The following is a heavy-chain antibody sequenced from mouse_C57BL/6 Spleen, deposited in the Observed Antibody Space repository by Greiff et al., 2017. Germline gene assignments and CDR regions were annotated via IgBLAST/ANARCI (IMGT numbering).Heavy chain of an antibody. CDR3: ARGGIYYGTSYYFDY. D-gene: IGHD2-1*01. Sequence: VQLQQSGAELVMPGASVKLSCKASGYTFTSYWMHGVKQRPGQGLEWIGEIDPSDSYTNYNQKFKGKSTLTVDKSSSTAYMQLSSLTSEDSAVYYCARGGIYYGTSYYFDYWGQGTTLTVSS. J-gene: IGHJ2*01. CDR2: IDPSDSYT. CDR1: GYTFTSYW. V-gene: IGHV1-69*01.